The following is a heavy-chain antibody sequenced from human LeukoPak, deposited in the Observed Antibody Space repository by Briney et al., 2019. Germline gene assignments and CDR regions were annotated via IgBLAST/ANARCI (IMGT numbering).Heavy chain of an antibody. V-gene: IGHV3-74*01. CDR2: INSDGSST. CDR3: ARLRGQWLDY. D-gene: IGHD6-19*01. J-gene: IGHJ4*02. Sequence: PGGSLRLSCAASGVTFSNYAMNWVRQAPGKGLVWVSRINSDGSSTSYADSVKGRFTISRDNAKNTLYLQMKSLRAEDTAVYYCARLRGQWLDYWGQGTLVTVSS. CDR1: GVTFSNYA.